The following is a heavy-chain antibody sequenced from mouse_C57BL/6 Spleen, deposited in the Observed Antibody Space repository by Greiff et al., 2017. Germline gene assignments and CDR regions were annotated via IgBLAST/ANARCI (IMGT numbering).Heavy chain of an antibody. CDR3: ARSGRCEGFAY. D-gene: IGHD3-1*01. CDR2: IHPNSGST. Sequence: QVQLQQPGAELVKPGASVKLSCKASGYTFTSYWMHWVKQRPGQGLEWIGMIHPNSGSTNYNETFKSKATLTVDKSSSTAYMQLSSLASEDSAVYYGARSGRCEGFAYWGQGTLVTVSA. CDR1: GYTFTSYW. V-gene: IGHV1-64*01. J-gene: IGHJ3*01.